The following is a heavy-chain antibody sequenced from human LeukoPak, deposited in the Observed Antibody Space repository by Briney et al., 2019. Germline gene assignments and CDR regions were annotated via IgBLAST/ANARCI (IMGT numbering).Heavy chain of an antibody. Sequence: GGSLRLSCAASGFTFSSYEMNWVRQAPGKGLEWVSYINSDGSIIYYADSVKGRFTISRDNGKNSLYLQMNSLRADDTAVYYCARMDRVATAIPDFHYWGQGTLVTVSS. CDR3: ARMDRVATAIPDFHY. V-gene: IGHV3-48*03. J-gene: IGHJ4*02. CDR1: GFTFSSYE. D-gene: IGHD2-21*02. CDR2: INSDGSII.